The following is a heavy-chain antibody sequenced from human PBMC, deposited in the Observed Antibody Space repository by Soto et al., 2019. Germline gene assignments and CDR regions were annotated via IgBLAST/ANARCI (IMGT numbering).Heavy chain of an antibody. CDR1: GGSISSYD. V-gene: IGHV4-59*01. D-gene: IGHD2-2*01. CDR3: AREGCSSTSCYPPYYSYGMDV. J-gene: IGHJ6*02. CDR2: IYCSGST. Sequence: SETLSLTCTVSGGSISSYDWSWIRQPPGEGLEWIGYIYCSGSTNYNPSLKSRVTISVDTSKNQFSLKLSSVPAADTAVYYCAREGCSSTSCYPPYYSYGMDVWGQGTPVTVSS.